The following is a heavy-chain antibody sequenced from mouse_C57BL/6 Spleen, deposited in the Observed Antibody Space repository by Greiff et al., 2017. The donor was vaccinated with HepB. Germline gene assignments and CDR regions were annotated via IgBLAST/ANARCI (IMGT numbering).Heavy chain of an antibody. CDR2: INPNNGGT. Sequence: VQLQQSGPELVKPGASVKISCKASGYTFTDYYMNWVKQSHGKSLEWIGDINPNNGGTSYNQKFKGKATLTVDKSSSTAYMELRSLTSEDSAVYYCARRPDYYDYGWYFDVWGTGTTVTVSS. V-gene: IGHV1-26*01. CDR1: GYTFTDYY. CDR3: ARRPDYYDYGWYFDV. D-gene: IGHD2-4*01. J-gene: IGHJ1*03.